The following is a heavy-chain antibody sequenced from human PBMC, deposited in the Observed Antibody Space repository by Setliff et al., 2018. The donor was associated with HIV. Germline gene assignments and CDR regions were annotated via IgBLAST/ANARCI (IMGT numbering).Heavy chain of an antibody. Sequence: SLRLSCAISGFTFSHYYMSWIRQAPGKGLEWVSYFSSSGSTIYYADSVKGRFTISRDNTKNLLYLQMNSLRADDTAVYYCAREGSGDDAFDIWGHGTVVTVSS. CDR2: FSSSGSTI. D-gene: IGHD2-21*01. CDR3: AREGSGDDAFDI. V-gene: IGHV3-11*04. CDR1: GFTFSHYY. J-gene: IGHJ3*02.